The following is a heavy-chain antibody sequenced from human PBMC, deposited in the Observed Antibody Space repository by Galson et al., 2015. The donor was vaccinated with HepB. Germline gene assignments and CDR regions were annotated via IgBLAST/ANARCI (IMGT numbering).Heavy chain of an antibody. CDR2: IIPIFGTA. Sequence: SVKVSCKASGGTFSSYAISWVRQAPGQGLEWMGGIIPIFGTANYAQKFQGRVTITADESTSTAYMELSSLRSEDTAVYYCARDPVGGFGNAFDIWGQGTMVTVSS. CDR3: ARDPVGGFGNAFDI. J-gene: IGHJ3*02. CDR1: GGTFSSYA. V-gene: IGHV1-69*13. D-gene: IGHD3-10*01.